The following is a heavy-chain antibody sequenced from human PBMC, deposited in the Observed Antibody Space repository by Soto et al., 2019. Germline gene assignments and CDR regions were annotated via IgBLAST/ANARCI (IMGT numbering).Heavy chain of an antibody. Sequence: SETQSLSYTVSGGYIRSDDYSWTWIRQPPGKGLEWIGYIYYSGSTNYNPSLKSRVTISVDTSKNQFSLKLSSVTAADTAVYYCARDRPAAIDYWGQGTLVTV. J-gene: IGHJ4*02. CDR1: GGYIRSDDYS. CDR2: IYYSGST. V-gene: IGHV4-61*08. CDR3: ARDRPAAIDY. D-gene: IGHD2-2*01.